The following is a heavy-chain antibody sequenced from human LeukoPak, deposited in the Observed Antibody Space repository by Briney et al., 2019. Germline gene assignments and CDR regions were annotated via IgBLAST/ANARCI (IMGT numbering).Heavy chain of an antibody. CDR3: TRDFWAQCPDY. J-gene: IGHJ4*02. CDR2: ISTGSSTI. CDR1: GFTFSSYA. V-gene: IGHV3-48*01. Sequence: PGGSLRLSCAASGFTFSSYAMSWVRQAPGKGLEWVSYISTGSSTIYYADSVKGRFTISRDNAKNSLYLQMNSLRVEGTAVYYCTRDFWAQCPDYWGQGTLVTVSS. D-gene: IGHD3-3*01.